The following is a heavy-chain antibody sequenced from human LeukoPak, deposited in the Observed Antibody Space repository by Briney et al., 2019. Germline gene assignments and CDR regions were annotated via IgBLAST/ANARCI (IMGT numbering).Heavy chain of an antibody. V-gene: IGHV1-24*01. CDR1: GYTLTELS. CDR3: ATAHYYYDSSGYRQDFDY. Sequence: RASVKVSCKVSGYTLTELSMHWVRHAPGKGREWRGGFDPEDGETIYAQKIQGRVTMTEDTSTDTAYMELSSLRSEDTAVYYCATAHYYYDSSGYRQDFDYWGQGTLVTVSS. J-gene: IGHJ4*02. D-gene: IGHD3-22*01. CDR2: FDPEDGET.